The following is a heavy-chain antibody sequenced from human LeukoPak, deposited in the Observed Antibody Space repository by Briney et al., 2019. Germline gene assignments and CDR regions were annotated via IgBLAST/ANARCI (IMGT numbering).Heavy chain of an antibody. Sequence: GGSLRLSCAASGFTFNNYAMGWVRQAPGKGLEWVSTLSGNSAGAYYAGSVKGRFSISRDNSRNSLFLQMNGLRAEDTAVYYCAKTRHQIAILDFWGQGILVAVSS. CDR1: GFTFNNYA. J-gene: IGHJ4*02. CDR3: AKTRHQIAILDF. D-gene: IGHD2-21*01. CDR2: LSGNSAGA. V-gene: IGHV3-23*01.